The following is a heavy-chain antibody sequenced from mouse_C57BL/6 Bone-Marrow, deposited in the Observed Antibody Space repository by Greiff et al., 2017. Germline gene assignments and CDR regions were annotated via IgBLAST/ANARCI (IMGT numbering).Heavy chain of an antibody. Sequence: VQLQQSGPVLVKPGASVKMSCKASGYTFTDYYMNWVKQSHGKSLEWIGVINPYNGGTSYNQKFKGKATLTVDKSSSTAYMELNSLTSEDSAVYYCARGGLVVVAHFDYWGQGTTLTVSS. CDR2: INPYNGGT. V-gene: IGHV1-19*01. CDR1: GYTFTDYY. CDR3: ARGGLVVVAHFDY. D-gene: IGHD1-1*01. J-gene: IGHJ2*01.